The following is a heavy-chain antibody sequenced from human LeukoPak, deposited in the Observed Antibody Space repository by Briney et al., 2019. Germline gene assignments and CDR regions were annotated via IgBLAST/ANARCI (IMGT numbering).Heavy chain of an antibody. CDR2: TSFDESHK. Sequence: GKSLRLSCAASGFTFSTQVMHWVRQAPGKGLEWVAFTSFDESHKFYADSVEGRFTISRDNSKKTLFLQMHNLRVDDTALYYCAVVAGRFPPDYWGQRTLVTVSS. CDR1: GFTFSTQV. D-gene: IGHD6-19*01. CDR3: AVVAGRFPPDY. J-gene: IGHJ4*02. V-gene: IGHV3-30-3*01.